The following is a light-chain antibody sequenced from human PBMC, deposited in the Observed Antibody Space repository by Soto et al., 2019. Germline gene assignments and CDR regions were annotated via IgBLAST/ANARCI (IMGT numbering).Light chain of an antibody. J-gene: IGLJ3*02. Sequence: QSVLTQPPSVSGAPGQRVTISCTGSSSNIGADYDVHWYQQLPGTAPKLLIYGNSNRPSGVPDRFSGSKSGTSVSLAITGLQAEDEADYYCQSYDSSLSGWVFGGGTKVTVL. CDR3: QSYDSSLSGWV. CDR2: GNS. V-gene: IGLV1-40*01. CDR1: SSNIGADYD.